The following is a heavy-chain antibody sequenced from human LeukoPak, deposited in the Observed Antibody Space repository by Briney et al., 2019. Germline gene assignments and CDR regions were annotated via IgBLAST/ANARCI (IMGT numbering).Heavy chain of an antibody. J-gene: IGHJ4*02. V-gene: IGHV5-51*01. CDR1: GYSFANYW. CDR3: ARGGTMVWRLFDY. Sequence: GESLKISCKGSGYSFANYWLGWVRQMPGKGLEWLGIIYPGDSDIRYSPSFQGQVTISADKSISTAYPQWSSLKASDTAMYYCARGGTMVWRLFDYWGQGTLVTVSS. CDR2: IYPGDSDI. D-gene: IGHD4/OR15-4a*01.